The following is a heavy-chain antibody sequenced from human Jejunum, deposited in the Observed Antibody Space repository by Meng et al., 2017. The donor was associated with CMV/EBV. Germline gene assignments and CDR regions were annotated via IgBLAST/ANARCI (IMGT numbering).Heavy chain of an antibody. D-gene: IGHD2-2*01. J-gene: IGHJ4*02. Sequence: WMHWVRQGAGKGLVWVARIYSDGDKTNIKYADSVKGRFTISRDNAKNSLYLQMNSLRAEDTAVYYCARDRHRYCSSTRCWTGFDHWGQGTRVTVSS. CDR2: IYSDGDKTNI. V-gene: IGHV3-74*03. CDR1: W. CDR3: ARDRHRYCSSTRCWTGFDH.